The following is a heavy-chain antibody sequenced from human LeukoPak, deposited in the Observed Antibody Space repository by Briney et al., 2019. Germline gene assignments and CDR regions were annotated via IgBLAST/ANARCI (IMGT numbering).Heavy chain of an antibody. Sequence: SGPTLVNPTQTLTLTCTFSGFSLTSGEGVGWIRQPPGKALEWLTLIYWDDDKRYSPSLQTRLTITKDTSKNQVVLTMTNMDPVDTAIYFCVSLVRAAILFDTWGQGILVTVSS. V-gene: IGHV2-5*02. CDR1: GFSLTSGEG. J-gene: IGHJ5*02. CDR2: IYWDDDK. CDR3: VSLVRAAILFDT. D-gene: IGHD3-16*02.